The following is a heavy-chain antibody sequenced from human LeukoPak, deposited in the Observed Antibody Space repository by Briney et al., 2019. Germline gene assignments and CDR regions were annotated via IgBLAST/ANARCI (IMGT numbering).Heavy chain of an antibody. D-gene: IGHD6-19*01. Sequence: SETLSLTCTVSGGSISSGSYYWSWIRQPAGKGLEWIGRIYTSGSTNYNPSLKSRVTISVDTSKNQFSLKLSSVTAADTAVYYCARKYSSGLNWFDPWGQGTLVNVSS. CDR1: GGSISSGSYY. CDR3: ARKYSSGLNWFDP. CDR2: IYTSGST. V-gene: IGHV4-61*02. J-gene: IGHJ5*02.